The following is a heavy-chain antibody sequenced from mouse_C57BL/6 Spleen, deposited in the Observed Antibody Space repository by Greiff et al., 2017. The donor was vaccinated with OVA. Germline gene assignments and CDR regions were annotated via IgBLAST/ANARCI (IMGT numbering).Heavy chain of an antibody. D-gene: IGHD2-3*01. CDR2: ISGCGGNT. Sequence: EVHLVESGGGLVKPGGSLKLSCAASGFTFSSYTMSWVRQTPEKRLEWVATISGCGGNTYYPDSVKGRFTFSIDNAKNTLYLQMSSLRSEDTDLYDSTRQDYDGYRCFDYWGQGTTLTVSA. J-gene: IGHJ2*01. CDR1: GFTFSSYT. CDR3: TRQDYDGYRCFDY. V-gene: IGHV5-9*01.